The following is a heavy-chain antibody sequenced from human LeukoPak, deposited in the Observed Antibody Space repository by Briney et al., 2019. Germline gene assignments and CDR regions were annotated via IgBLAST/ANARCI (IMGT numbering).Heavy chain of an antibody. CDR3: ARNTGSYIDY. V-gene: IGHV4-39*01. Sequence: SETLSLTCSVSGASLSSSSNYWGWTRQPPGKGLECIGSIYYSGSTSYNPSFKSRVTISAGTSNRQFSLELSSVTAADTAVYYCARNTGSYIDYWGQGTLVTVSS. CDR2: IYYSGST. J-gene: IGHJ4*02. D-gene: IGHD1-26*01. CDR1: GASLSSSSNY.